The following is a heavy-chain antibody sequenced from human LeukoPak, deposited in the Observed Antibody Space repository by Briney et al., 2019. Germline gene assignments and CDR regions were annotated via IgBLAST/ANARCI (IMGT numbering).Heavy chain of an antibody. V-gene: IGHV3-23*01. J-gene: IGHJ4*02. Sequence: GGSLRLSCAASGFTFSSYAMSWVRQAPGKGLEWVSAISGSGGSTYYADSVKGRFTISRDNSKNTLYLQMNSLRAEDTAVYYCAKDRAGYCSGGSCYSFDYWGQGTLVTVSS. CDR1: GFTFSSYA. D-gene: IGHD2-15*01. CDR2: ISGSGGST. CDR3: AKDRAGYCSGGSCYSFDY.